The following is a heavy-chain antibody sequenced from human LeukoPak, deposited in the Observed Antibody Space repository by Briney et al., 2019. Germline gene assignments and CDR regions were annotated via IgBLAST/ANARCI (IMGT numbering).Heavy chain of an antibody. D-gene: IGHD6-13*01. CDR3: AKDILAAGLFFDY. J-gene: IGHJ4*02. Sequence: PGRSLRLSCAASGFTFSSYGMHWVRQAPGKGLEWVAAISYDGSNKYYADSVKGRFTISRDDAQNSLYLQMNSLRADDTAVYYCAKDILAAGLFFDYWGQGILVTVSS. CDR2: ISYDGSNK. V-gene: IGHV3-30*18. CDR1: GFTFSSYG.